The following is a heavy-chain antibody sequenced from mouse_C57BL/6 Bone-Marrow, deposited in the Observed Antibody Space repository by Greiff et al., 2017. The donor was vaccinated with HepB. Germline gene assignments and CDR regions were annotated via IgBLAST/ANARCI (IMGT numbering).Heavy chain of an antibody. CDR2: IDPSDSYT. J-gene: IGHJ4*01. Sequence: VQLQQPGAELVRPGTSVKLSCKASGYTFTSYWMHWVKQRPGQGLEWIGVIDPSDSYTNYNQKFKGKATLTVDTSSSTAYMQLSSLTSEDSAVYYCARCLLCFMDYWGQGTSVTVSS. CDR3: ARCLLCFMDY. CDR1: GYTFTSYW. D-gene: IGHD2-10*01. V-gene: IGHV1-59*01.